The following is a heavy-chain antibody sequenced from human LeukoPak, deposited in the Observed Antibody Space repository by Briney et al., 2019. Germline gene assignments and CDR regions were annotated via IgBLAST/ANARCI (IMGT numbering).Heavy chain of an antibody. CDR2: MYYSGST. D-gene: IGHD6-19*01. V-gene: IGHV4-59*08. J-gene: IGHJ6*02. CDR3: ARSIVVAGYVSDYYYYGMDV. CDR1: GGSVSSHY. Sequence: SETLSLTCTVSGGSVSSHYWGWIRQPPGKGLEWIGYMYYSGSTTYNPSLKTRVTISVDTSKKKFSLRLSSVTAADTAVYYCARSIVVAGYVSDYYYYGMDVWGQGTTVTVSS.